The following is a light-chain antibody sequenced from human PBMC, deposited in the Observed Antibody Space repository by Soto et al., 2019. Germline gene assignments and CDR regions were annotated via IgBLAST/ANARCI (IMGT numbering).Light chain of an antibody. J-gene: IGKJ5*01. V-gene: IGKV4-1*01. CDR1: QSVLYTSNNKNY. CDR2: WAS. CDR3: QQYDTTPIT. Sequence: DIVMTQSPDSLAVSLGERATINCKSSQSVLYTSNNKNYLAWYRQRPGQPPKLLLYWASTRASGVPDRFSGSGAGTYFTLTISSLKAEDVAVYYCQQYDTTPITFGQGTRLEIK.